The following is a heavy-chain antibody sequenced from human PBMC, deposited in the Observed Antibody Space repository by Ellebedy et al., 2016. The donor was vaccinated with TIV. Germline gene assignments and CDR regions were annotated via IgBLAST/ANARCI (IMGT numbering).Heavy chain of an antibody. Sequence: AASVKVSCKASGYTFTSYGISWVRQAPGQGLEWMGWINPYNGNTNYVQKLQDRVTMTTDTSTSTAYMELRSLRYDDAAVYYCARDGPWGYHWFDPWGQGTLVTVSS. V-gene: IGHV1-18*01. CDR2: INPYNGNT. CDR1: GYTFTSYG. D-gene: IGHD3-16*02. J-gene: IGHJ5*02. CDR3: ARDGPWGYHWFDP.